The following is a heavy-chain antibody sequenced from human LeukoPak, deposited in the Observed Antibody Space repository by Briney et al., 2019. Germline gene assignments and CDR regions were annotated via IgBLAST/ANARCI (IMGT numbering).Heavy chain of an antibody. Sequence: SETLSLTCTVSGGSIYSYYWGWIRQPPGKGLEWIGYIYYRGTINYSPSLKSRVALSMDTSNNQFSLNLSSVTAADTAVYYCARAHYSGSYSYYNRAFDHWGQGILVTVSS. J-gene: IGHJ4*02. CDR2: IYYRGTI. V-gene: IGHV4-59*01. D-gene: IGHD3-10*01. CDR3: ARAHYSGSYSYYNRAFDH. CDR1: GGSIYSYY.